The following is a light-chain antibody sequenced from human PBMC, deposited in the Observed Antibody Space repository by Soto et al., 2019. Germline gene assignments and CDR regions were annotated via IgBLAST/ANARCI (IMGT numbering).Light chain of an antibody. J-gene: IGLJ1*01. V-gene: IGLV1-51*01. CDR3: GSWDSSLSAYV. Sequence: QSVLTQPPSVSAAPGQKVTISCSGSSSNIGGKSVSWYQQLPGIAPKLLIYDDNKRPSGIPDRFSGSKSGTSATLGITGFQTGDEADYYCGSWDSSLSAYVFGTGTKVT. CDR2: DDN. CDR1: SSNIGGKS.